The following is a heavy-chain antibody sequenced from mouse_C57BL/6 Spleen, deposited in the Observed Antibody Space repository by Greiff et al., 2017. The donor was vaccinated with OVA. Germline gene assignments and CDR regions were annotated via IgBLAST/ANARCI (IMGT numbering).Heavy chain of an antibody. Sequence: VKLVESGAELVRPGSSVKLSCKASGYTFTSYWMHWVKQRPIQGLEWIGNIDPSDSETHYNQKFKDKATLTVDKSSSTAYMQLSSLTSEDSAVYYCARRRYGNSFDYWGQGTTLTVSS. CDR1: GYTFTSYW. J-gene: IGHJ2*01. CDR2: IDPSDSET. CDR3: ARRRYGNSFDY. D-gene: IGHD2-1*01. V-gene: IGHV1-52*01.